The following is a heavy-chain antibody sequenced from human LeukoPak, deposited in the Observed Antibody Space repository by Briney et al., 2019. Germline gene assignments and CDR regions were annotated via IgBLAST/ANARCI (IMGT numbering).Heavy chain of an antibody. Sequence: RGGSLPETFAASGFTFSSYWIHWVRQAPGKGLVWVSRINTDGSSTSYADSVKGRFTISRDNAKNSVYLQMSSLKAEDTAVYDCTGAQSLNGWHDYWGQGTLVTVSS. J-gene: IGHJ4*02. CDR1: GFTFSSYW. CDR2: INTDGSST. CDR3: TGAQSLNGWHDY. V-gene: IGHV3-74*01. D-gene: IGHD6-19*01.